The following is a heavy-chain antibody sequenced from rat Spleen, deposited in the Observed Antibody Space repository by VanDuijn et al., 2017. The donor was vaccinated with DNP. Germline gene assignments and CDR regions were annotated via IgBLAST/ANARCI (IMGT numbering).Heavy chain of an antibody. V-gene: IGHV5-25*01. D-gene: IGHD1-4*01. CDR1: GFTFSNYY. CDR2: ISTSGSRA. J-gene: IGHJ3*01. CDR3: ATQGYPRPFAY. Sequence: EVQLVESGGGLVQPGRSLKLSCAASGFTFSNYYMAWVRQAPKKGLEWVATISTSGSRAYYPDSVKGRFSISRDNAKSTLYLQMNSLRSEDTATYYCATQGYPRPFAYWGQGTLVTVSS.